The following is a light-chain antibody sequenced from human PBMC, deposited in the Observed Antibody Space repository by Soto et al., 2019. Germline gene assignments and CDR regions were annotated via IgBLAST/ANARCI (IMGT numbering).Light chain of an antibody. Sequence: QSVLTQSPSASGTPGQRVTISCSGSSSNIGSNSVTWYKQLPGAAPILLIYNDDQRPSGLPDRFSGSKSGTPASLAISGLRSEDEADYYCAAWDDSLSGLVFGGGTKLTVL. J-gene: IGLJ2*01. CDR1: SSNIGSNS. CDR2: NDD. V-gene: IGLV1-47*01. CDR3: AAWDDSLSGLV.